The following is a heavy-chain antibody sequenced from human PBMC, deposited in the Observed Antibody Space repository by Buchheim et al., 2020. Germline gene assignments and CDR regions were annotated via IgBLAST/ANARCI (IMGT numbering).Heavy chain of an antibody. CDR1: GFTFSSYG. CDR2: ISYDGSNK. V-gene: IGHV3-30*18. CDR3: AKDGAGGD. J-gene: IGHJ4*02. D-gene: IGHD3-10*01. Sequence: QVQLVESGGGVVQPGRSLRLSCAASGFTFSSYGMHWVRQAPGKGLEWVAVISYDGSNKYYADSVKGRFTISRDNSKNTLYLQRNSLRAEDTAVYYCAKDGAGGDWGQGTL.